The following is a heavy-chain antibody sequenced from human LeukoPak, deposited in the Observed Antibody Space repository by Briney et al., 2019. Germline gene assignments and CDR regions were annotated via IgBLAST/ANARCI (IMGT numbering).Heavy chain of an antibody. J-gene: IGHJ4*02. CDR1: GYSFTTSW. V-gene: IGHV5-51*01. CDR3: KTATSGGSGWDY. CDR2: IYPGHSRT. D-gene: IGHD6-19*01. Sequence: GESLKISCKGSGYSFTTSWIGWVRQMPGKGLEWMGFIYPGHSRTRYSPSFHGQVTISVDKSISTAYLQWSSLKASDTAMYFCKTATSGGSGWDYWGQGTLVTVSS.